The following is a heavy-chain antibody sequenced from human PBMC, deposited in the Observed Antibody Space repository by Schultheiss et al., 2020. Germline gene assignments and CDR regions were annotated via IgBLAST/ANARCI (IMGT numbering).Heavy chain of an antibody. CDR1: GGSISSGGYY. CDR2: IYYSGST. V-gene: IGHV4-31*03. Sequence: SQTLSLTCTVSGGSISSGGYYWSWIRQHPGKGLEWIGYIYYSGSTYYNPSLKSRVTISVDTSKNQFSLKLSSVTAADTAVYYCARVRKAAVAVTLDYWGQGNLVTVSS. CDR3: ARVRKAAVAVTLDY. D-gene: IGHD6-19*01. J-gene: IGHJ4*02.